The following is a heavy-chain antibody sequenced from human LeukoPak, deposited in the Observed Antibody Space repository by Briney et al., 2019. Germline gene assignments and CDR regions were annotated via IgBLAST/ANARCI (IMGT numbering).Heavy chain of an antibody. CDR1: GFTFSSYS. CDR2: IRYDGSNK. D-gene: IGHD2-2*01. V-gene: IGHV3-30*02. CDR3: ETVVPPF. Sequence: GGSLRLSCAASGFTFSSYSMNWVRQAPGKGLEWVAFIRYDGSNKYYADSVKGRFTISRDNSKNTLYLQMNSLRAEDTAVYYCETVVPPFWGQGTLVTVSS. J-gene: IGHJ4*02.